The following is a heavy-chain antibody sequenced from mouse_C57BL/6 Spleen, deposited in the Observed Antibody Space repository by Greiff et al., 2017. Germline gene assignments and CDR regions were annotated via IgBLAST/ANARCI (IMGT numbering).Heavy chain of an antibody. V-gene: IGHV3-6*01. CDR1: GYSITSGYY. Sequence: EVQLQQSGPGLVKPSQSLSLTCSVTGYSITSGYYWNWIRQFPGNKLELMGYISYDGSNNYNPSLKNRIAITRDTSKNQFFLKLNSVTTEDTATDYCARDRIDWYFDVWGTGTTVTVSS. CDR3: ARDRIDWYFDV. CDR2: ISYDGSN. J-gene: IGHJ1*03.